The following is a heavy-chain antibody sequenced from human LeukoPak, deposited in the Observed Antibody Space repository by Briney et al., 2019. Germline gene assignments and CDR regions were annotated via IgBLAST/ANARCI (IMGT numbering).Heavy chain of an antibody. CDR1: GYTFTSYY. Sequence: ASVKVSCKASGYTFTSYYLHWVRQAPGQGLEWMGIINPSGGSTNYTQEFQGRVTMTRDMSTSTVYMELSSLRSEDTAVYYCARGRGGYYLSPLDYWGQGTLVTVSS. J-gene: IGHJ4*02. V-gene: IGHV1-46*01. CDR3: ARGRGGYYLSPLDY. D-gene: IGHD3-22*01. CDR2: INPSGGST.